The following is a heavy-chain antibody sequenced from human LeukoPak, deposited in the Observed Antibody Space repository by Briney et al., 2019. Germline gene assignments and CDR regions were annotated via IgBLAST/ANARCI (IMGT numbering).Heavy chain of an antibody. V-gene: IGHV3-21*01. CDR3: ARNLPNYDILTGYYPLGY. CDR2: LSSDWRYI. D-gene: IGHD3-9*01. Sequence: KSGGSLRLSCAASGFTFSTYTMNWVRQAPGKGLEWVSSLSSDWRYIYYADSVKGRFTISRDNAKNSLYLQMNSLRAEDTAVYYCARNLPNYDILTGYYPLGYWGQGTLVTVSS. CDR1: GFTFSTYT. J-gene: IGHJ4*02.